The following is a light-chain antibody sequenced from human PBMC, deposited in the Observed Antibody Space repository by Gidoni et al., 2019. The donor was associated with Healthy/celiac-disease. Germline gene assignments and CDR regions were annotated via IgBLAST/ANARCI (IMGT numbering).Light chain of an antibody. CDR3: QQYDNLPLT. J-gene: IGKJ4*01. CDR1: QDISNY. CDR2: DAS. Sequence: DIQLTQSPSSLSASVGDRVPITCQASQDISNYLNWYQQKPGTAPKLLIYDASNLETGVPSRFSGSGSGTDFTFTISSMQPEDIATYYCQQYDNLPLTFXGXTKVEIK. V-gene: IGKV1-33*01.